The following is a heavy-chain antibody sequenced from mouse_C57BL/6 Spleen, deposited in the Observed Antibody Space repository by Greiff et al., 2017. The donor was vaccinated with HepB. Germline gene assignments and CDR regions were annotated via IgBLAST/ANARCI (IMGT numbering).Heavy chain of an antibody. D-gene: IGHD4-1*02. V-gene: IGHV10-1*01. Sequence: EVQVVESGGGLVQPKGSLKLSCAASGFSFNTYAMNWVRQAPGKGLEWVARIRSKSNNYATYYADSVKDRFTISRDDSESMLYLQMNNLKTEDTAMYYCVSQLGRGYFDVWGTGTTVTVSS. CDR1: GFSFNTYA. CDR3: VSQLGRGYFDV. CDR2: IRSKSNNYAT. J-gene: IGHJ1*03.